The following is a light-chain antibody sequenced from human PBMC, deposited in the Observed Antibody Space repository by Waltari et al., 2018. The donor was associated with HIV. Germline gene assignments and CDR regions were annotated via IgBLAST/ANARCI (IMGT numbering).Light chain of an antibody. CDR2: SND. CDR3: AAWDDSLNGLV. Sequence: QSVLTQPPSLSGTPGQRVTISCSGRSSDVGSNTVNWYQQLPGTAPKLLMYSNDERPSGVPDRFSGSKSCTSASLAIRGLRSEDEADYYCAAWDDSLNGLVFGTGTKVTVL. V-gene: IGLV1-44*01. CDR1: SSDVGSNT. J-gene: IGLJ1*01.